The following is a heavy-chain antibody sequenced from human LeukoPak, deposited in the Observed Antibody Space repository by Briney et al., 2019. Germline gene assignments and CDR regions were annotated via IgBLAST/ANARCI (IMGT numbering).Heavy chain of an antibody. V-gene: IGHV3-7*05. D-gene: IGHD6-19*01. J-gene: IGHJ4*02. CDR3: ARGYSSGWYFDY. CDR2: IKQDGSET. CDR1: GFTFSSNW. Sequence: GGSLRLSCAASGFTFSSNWMSWVRQAPGKGLEWVANIKQDGSETYYVDSVKGRFSISRDNSKNSLFLQINSLRVEVTAVYYCARGYSSGWYFDYWGQGTLVTVSS.